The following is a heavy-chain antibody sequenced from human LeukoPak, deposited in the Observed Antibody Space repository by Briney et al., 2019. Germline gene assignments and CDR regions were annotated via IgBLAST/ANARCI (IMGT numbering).Heavy chain of an antibody. V-gene: IGHV1-69*13. J-gene: IGHJ4*02. CDR2: IIPIFGTA. CDR3: ARSSGYSSGWYVAYYFDY. Sequence: ASVKVSCKASGGTFSSYAISWVRQAPGQGLEWMGGIIPIFGTANYAQKFQGRVTITADESTSTAYMELSSLRSEDTAVYYCARSSGYSSGWYVAYYFDYWGQGTLVTVSS. D-gene: IGHD6-19*01. CDR1: GGTFSSYA.